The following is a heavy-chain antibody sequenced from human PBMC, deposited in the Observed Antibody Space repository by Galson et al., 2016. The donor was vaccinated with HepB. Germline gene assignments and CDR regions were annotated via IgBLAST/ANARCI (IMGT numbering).Heavy chain of an antibody. CDR1: GFTFSSYA. D-gene: IGHD1-20*01. CDR2: ISGSGATT. J-gene: IGHJ4*02. V-gene: IGHV3-23*01. Sequence: SLRLSCAASGFTFSSYAMNWVRQAPGRGLEWGSSISGSGATTYYADAEKGRFTISRDNSKNTLYLQMNSLRAEDTAVYYCAKAGVTGTNRYFDYWGQGTLVTVSS. CDR3: AKAGVTGTNRYFDY.